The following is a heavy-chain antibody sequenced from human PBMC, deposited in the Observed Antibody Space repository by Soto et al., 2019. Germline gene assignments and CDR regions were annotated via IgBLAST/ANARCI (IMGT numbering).Heavy chain of an antibody. CDR3: AREACSSTSCYYYYGMDV. Sequence: PSETLSLTCTVSGGSISSYYWSWIRQPPGKGLEWIGYIYYSGSTNYNPSLKSRVTISVDTSKNQFSLKLSSVTAADTAVYYCAREACSSTSCYYYYGMDVWGQGTTVTVSS. CDR2: IYYSGST. V-gene: IGHV4-59*01. CDR1: GGSISSYY. J-gene: IGHJ6*02. D-gene: IGHD2-2*01.